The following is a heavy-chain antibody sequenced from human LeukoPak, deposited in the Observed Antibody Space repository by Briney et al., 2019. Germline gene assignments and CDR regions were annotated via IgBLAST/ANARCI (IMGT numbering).Heavy chain of an antibody. CDR2: INPNSGGT. Sequence: ASVKVSCKASGYTFTGYYMHWVRQAPGPGLEWMGWINPNSGGTNYAQKFQGRVTMTRDTSISTAYMELSRLRSDDTAVYYCARVDYYDSSVIDLWGRGTLVTVSS. CDR3: ARVDYYDSSVIDL. V-gene: IGHV1-2*02. CDR1: GYTFTGYY. J-gene: IGHJ2*01. D-gene: IGHD3-22*01.